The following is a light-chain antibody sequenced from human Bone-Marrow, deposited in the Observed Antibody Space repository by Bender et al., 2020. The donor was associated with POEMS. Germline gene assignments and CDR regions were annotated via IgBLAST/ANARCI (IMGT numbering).Light chain of an antibody. CDR1: SSEVGSYDL. Sequence: HSALTQPASVSESPGQSISISCTGSSSEVGSYDLVSWFQQHPGKAPKLLIYEVTKRPSGVPDRFSGSKSGNTASLTVSGLQAEDEADYYCSSYAGSNVVFGGGTKLTVL. J-gene: IGLJ2*01. CDR3: SSYAGSNVV. V-gene: IGLV2-8*01. CDR2: EVT.